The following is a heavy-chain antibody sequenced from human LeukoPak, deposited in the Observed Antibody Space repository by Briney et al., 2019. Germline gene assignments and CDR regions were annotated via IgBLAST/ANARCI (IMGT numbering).Heavy chain of an antibody. J-gene: IGHJ4*02. CDR1: GYTFTGYY. V-gene: IGHV1-2*06. CDR2: INPNSGGT. CDR3: ARDDRVISGRGGYIDY. Sequence: GASVKVSCKASGYTFTGYYMHWVRQTPGQGLEWMGRINPNSGGTNYAQKFQGRVTMTRDTSISTAYMELSRLRSDDTAVYYCARDDRVISGRGGYIDYWGQGTLVTVSS. D-gene: IGHD2/OR15-2a*01.